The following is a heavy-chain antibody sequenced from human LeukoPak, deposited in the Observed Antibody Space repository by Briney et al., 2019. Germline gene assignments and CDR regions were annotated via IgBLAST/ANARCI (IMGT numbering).Heavy chain of an antibody. V-gene: IGHV4-31*03. J-gene: IGHJ4*02. Sequence: SETLSLTCTVSGGSISSGGYYWSWIRQSPGKALEWIGYIQDSGSTYYNPSVRSRVTISEDTPKNQFSLKLSSVTAADTAVYYCARRIPVAGIFDYWGRGTLVTVSS. CDR3: ARRIPVAGIFDY. CDR1: GGSISSGGYY. D-gene: IGHD6-19*01. CDR2: IQDSGST.